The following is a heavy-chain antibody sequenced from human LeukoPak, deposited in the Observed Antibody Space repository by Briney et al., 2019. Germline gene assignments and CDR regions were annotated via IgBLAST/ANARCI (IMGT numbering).Heavy chain of an antibody. CDR2: IISGSGYI. CDR3: ARDVRGGTYYDY. Sequence: GGSLRLSCAASGFSFSDYSVTWVRQAPGKGLEWVSAIISGSGYIYYADSVKGRFTISRDNAKNSLYLQMNSLRAEDTAVYYCARDVRGGTYYDYWGQGILVTVSS. V-gene: IGHV3-21*01. J-gene: IGHJ4*02. CDR1: GFSFSDYS. D-gene: IGHD3-10*02.